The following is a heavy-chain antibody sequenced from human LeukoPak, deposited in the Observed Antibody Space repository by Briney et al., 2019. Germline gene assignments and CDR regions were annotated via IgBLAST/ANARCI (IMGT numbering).Heavy chain of an antibody. V-gene: IGHV3-7*01. Sequence: GGSLRLSCAASGLTFSNAWMSWVRQAPGKGLEWVGHIKKDGSEKYYVDSVKGRFTISRDNAKNSLYLQMNSLRADDTAVYHCARQETSSYNGAFDIWGQGTMVTVSS. J-gene: IGHJ3*02. CDR1: GLTFSNAW. CDR3: ARQETSSYNGAFDI. D-gene: IGHD1-26*01. CDR2: IKKDGSEK.